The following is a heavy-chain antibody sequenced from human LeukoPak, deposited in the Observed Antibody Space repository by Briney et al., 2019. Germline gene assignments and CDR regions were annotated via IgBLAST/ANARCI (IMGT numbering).Heavy chain of an antibody. CDR3: ARVNRAAFDI. V-gene: IGHV4-59*01. Sequence: PSETLSLTCTVSGGSISSYYWSWTRQPPGKGLEWIGYIYYSGSTNYNPSLKSRVTISVDTSKNQFSLKLSSVTAADTAVYYCARVNRAAFDIWGQGTMVTVSS. J-gene: IGHJ3*02. CDR1: GGSISSYY. CDR2: IYYSGST.